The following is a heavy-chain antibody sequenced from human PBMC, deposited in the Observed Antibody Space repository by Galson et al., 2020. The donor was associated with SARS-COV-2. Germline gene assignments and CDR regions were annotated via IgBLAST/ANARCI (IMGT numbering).Heavy chain of an antibody. CDR1: GFTFSSYG. CDR2: IWYDGSNK. J-gene: IGHJ4*02. Sequence: QLGESLKISCAASGFTFSSYGVHWVRQAPGKGLEWVAVIWYDGSNKYYADSVKGRFTISRDNSKNTLYLQMNSLRAEDTAVYYCAKARDWYLDYWGQGTLVTVSS. CDR3: AKARDWYLDY. D-gene: IGHD3-9*01. V-gene: IGHV3-33*06.